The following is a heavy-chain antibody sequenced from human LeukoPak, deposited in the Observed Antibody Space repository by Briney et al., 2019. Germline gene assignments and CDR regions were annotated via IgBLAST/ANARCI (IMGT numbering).Heavy chain of an antibody. Sequence: ASVKVSCKASGYTFTDYYMYWVRQAPGQGLEWMGWITTYNGNTNYAQKFQGRVTMTTDTSTSTAYMELSSLRSEDTAVYYCASGVVPAAATFDYWGQGTLVTVSS. CDR2: ITTYNGNT. CDR1: GYTFTDYY. CDR3: ASGVVPAAATFDY. D-gene: IGHD2-2*01. J-gene: IGHJ4*02. V-gene: IGHV1-18*04.